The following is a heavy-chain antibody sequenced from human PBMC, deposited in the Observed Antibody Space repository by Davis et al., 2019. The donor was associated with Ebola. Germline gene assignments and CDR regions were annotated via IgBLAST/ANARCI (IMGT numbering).Heavy chain of an antibody. V-gene: IGHV4-4*07. J-gene: IGHJ6*02. Sequence: PSETLSLTCTVSGGSISTYYWSWIRQSAGKGLEWVGRIYTSGSTNYNPSLRSRVTMSVDTSKNKFFLKLRSVTAADTAVYYCARELVPTTITHYYGMDVWGQGTTVTVSS. CDR2: IYTSGST. D-gene: IGHD4/OR15-4a*01. CDR1: GGSISTYY. CDR3: ARELVPTTITHYYGMDV.